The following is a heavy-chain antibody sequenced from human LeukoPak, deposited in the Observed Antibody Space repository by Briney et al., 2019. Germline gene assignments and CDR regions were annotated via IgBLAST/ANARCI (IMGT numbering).Heavy chain of an antibody. D-gene: IGHD2-15*01. J-gene: IGHJ4*02. CDR2: ISWNSGSI. CDR3: AKDICSGGSCYSGGSDY. V-gene: IGHV3-9*01. CDR1: GFTFDDYA. Sequence: GGSLRLSCAASGFTFDDYAMHWVRQAPGKGLEWVSGISWNSGSIGYADSVKGRFTISRDNAKNSLYLQMNSLRAEDTALYYCAKDICSGGSCYSGGSDYWGQGTLVTVSS.